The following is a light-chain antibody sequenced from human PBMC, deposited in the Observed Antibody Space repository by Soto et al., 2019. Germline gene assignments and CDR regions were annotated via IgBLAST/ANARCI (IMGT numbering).Light chain of an antibody. V-gene: IGKV1-39*01. J-gene: IGKJ5*01. CDR2: AAS. Sequence: DIQMTQSPSSLSASVGDRVTITCRASQSISSYLNWYQQKPGKAPKLLIYAASSLQSGVPSRFSGSGSGTDFTLTISSLQPDDFGTYYCQQYNDYSYTFGQGTRMEIK. CDR1: QSISSY. CDR3: QQYNDYSYT.